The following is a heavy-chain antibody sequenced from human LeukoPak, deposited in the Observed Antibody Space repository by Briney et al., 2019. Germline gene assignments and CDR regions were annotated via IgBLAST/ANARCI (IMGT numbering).Heavy chain of an antibody. J-gene: IGHJ5*01. V-gene: IGHV4-39*01. Sequence: SETLSLTCTVSGDSISSSNYYWGWIRQPPGKGLEWIGSIYYSGSTYYNPSLKSRVTISVDTSKNQFSLNLSSVTAADTAVYYCARWYGSGTRNPWFDSWGQGALVTVSS. CDR2: IYYSGST. CDR3: ARWYGSGTRNPWFDS. CDR1: GDSISSSNYY. D-gene: IGHD3-10*01.